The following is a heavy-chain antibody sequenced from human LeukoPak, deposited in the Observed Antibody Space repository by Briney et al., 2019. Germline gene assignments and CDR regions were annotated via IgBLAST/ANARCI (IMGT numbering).Heavy chain of an antibody. Sequence: GGSVRLSCAASGFTFSSYAMSWVRQAPGKGLEWVSAISGSGGSTYYADSVKGRFTISRDNSKNTLYLQMNSLRAEDTAVYYCAKDVYGFLECPWGQGTLVTVSS. CDR2: ISGSGGST. J-gene: IGHJ5*02. V-gene: IGHV3-23*01. CDR3: AKDVYGFLECP. D-gene: IGHD3-3*01. CDR1: GFTFSSYA.